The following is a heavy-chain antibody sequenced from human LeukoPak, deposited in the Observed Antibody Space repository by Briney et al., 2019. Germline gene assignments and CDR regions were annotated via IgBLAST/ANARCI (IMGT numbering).Heavy chain of an antibody. D-gene: IGHD4-17*01. V-gene: IGHV3-66*01. CDR1: GFTVSSNY. Sequence: GGSLRLSCAASGFTVSSNYMTWVRQAPGKGLEWVSVIYSGGSTYYADSVKGRFIISRDNSKNTLYFQMNSLRAEDTAVYYCARGGGDRNPFDYWGQGTLVTVSS. J-gene: IGHJ4*02. CDR3: ARGGGDRNPFDY. CDR2: IYSGGST.